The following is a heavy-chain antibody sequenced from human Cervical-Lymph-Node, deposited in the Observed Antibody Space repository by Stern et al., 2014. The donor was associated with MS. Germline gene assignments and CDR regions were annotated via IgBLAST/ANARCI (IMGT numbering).Heavy chain of an antibody. CDR3: AKDSSGSYYGSGYLDH. J-gene: IGHJ4*02. Sequence: EVQLVESGGVVVQPGGSLRLSCAASGFTFDDYAMHWVRQAPGKGLEWVSLLRWHGGNTYYADSVKGRFTISRDNSKNSVYLQMNSLRVEDTALYYCAKDSSGSYYGSGYLDHWGQGTLVTVSS. CDR2: LRWHGGNT. CDR1: GFTFDDYA. V-gene: IGHV3-43D*03. D-gene: IGHD1-26*01.